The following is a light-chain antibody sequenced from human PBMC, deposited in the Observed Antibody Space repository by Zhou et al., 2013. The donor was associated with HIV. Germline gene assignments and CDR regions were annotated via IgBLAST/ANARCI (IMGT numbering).Light chain of an antibody. Sequence: EIVLTQSPGTLSLSPGERATLSCRASQSVTADYLAWYQQKPGQAPRLLVYGASSRVTGIPDRFSGSGSGTDFTLTISRLEPEDFAVYYCQQYGSSPITFGQGHDW. CDR2: GAS. CDR1: QSVTADY. CDR3: QQYGSSPIT. J-gene: IGKJ5*01. V-gene: IGKV3-20*01.